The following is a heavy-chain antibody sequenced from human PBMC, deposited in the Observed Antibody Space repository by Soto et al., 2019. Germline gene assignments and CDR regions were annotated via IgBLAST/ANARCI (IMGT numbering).Heavy chain of an antibody. CDR2: INGDGSST. CDR1: GFTFSSYS. CDR3: GRDSAYKIDL. V-gene: IGHV3-74*03. D-gene: IGHD1-20*01. Sequence: GGSLRLSCAASGFTFSSYSMNWVRQAPGKGLVWVSRINGDGSSTTYADSVKGRFTISRDNAKNTVYLQMNSLRAEDTGVYYCGRDSAYKIDLWGQGTLVTVSS. J-gene: IGHJ4*02.